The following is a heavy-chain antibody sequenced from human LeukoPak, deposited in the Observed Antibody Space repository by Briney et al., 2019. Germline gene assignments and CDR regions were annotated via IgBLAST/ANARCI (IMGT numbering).Heavy chain of an antibody. CDR2: ISLSGLT. D-gene: IGHD1-1*01. V-gene: IGHV4-4*02. CDR3: AREGTSGTHLNWFDP. J-gene: IGHJ5*02. CDR1: GGSISSTNW. Sequence: PSETLSLTCGVSGGSISSTNWYSWVRQPPGQGLEWIGEISLSGLTNYNPSLKSRVTMSLDKSKNLLSLTLTSVTAADTAVYYCAREGTSGTHLNWFDPWGQGTLVTVSS.